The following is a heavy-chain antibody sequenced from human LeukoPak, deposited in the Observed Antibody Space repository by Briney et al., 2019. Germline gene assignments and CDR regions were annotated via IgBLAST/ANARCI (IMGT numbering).Heavy chain of an antibody. J-gene: IGHJ4*02. V-gene: IGHV4-61*02. CDR3: ARAYPIVY. Sequence: SETLSLTCTVSGGSISSSSYYWSWIRQPAGKGLEWIGRIYTSGSTNYNPSLKSRVTISVDTSKNQFSLKLSSVTAADTAVYYCARAYPIVYWGQGTLVTVSS. D-gene: IGHD1-26*01. CDR1: GGSISSSSYY. CDR2: IYTSGST.